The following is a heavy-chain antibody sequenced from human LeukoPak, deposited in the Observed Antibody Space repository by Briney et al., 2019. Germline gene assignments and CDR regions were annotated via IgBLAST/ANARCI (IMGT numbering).Heavy chain of an antibody. Sequence: SVKVSCKASGGTFSSYAISWVRQAPGQGLEWMGGIIPIFGTANYAQKFQGRVTITADESTSTAYMEPSSLRSEDTAMYYCARGYVYSSSWYALMGYYYYGMDVWGQGTTVTVSS. CDR2: IIPIFGTA. D-gene: IGHD6-13*01. CDR3: ARGYVYSSSWYALMGYYYYGMDV. V-gene: IGHV1-69*13. J-gene: IGHJ6*02. CDR1: GGTFSSYA.